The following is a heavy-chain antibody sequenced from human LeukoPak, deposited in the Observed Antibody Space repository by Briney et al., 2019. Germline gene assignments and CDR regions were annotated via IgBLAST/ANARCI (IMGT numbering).Heavy chain of an antibody. V-gene: IGHV3-7*03. CDR2: IKQDGSEK. Sequence: GGSLRLSCAASGFTFSSYWMSWVRQAPGKGLEWVANIKQDGSEKYYVDSVKGRFTISRDNSKNTLYLQMNSLRAEDTAVYYCAKNWPLRVSRSYYFDYWGQGTLVTVSS. J-gene: IGHJ4*02. CDR1: GFTFSSYW. D-gene: IGHD1-1*01. CDR3: AKNWPLRVSRSYYFDY.